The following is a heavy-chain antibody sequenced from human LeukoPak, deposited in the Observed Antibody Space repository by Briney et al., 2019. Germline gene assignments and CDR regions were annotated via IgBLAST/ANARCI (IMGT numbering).Heavy chain of an antibody. D-gene: IGHD1-26*01. CDR2: IRYDGSNK. V-gene: IGHV3-30*02. J-gene: IGHJ4*02. CDR1: GFTFSSYG. CDR3: AKDQSIVGATSYLDY. Sequence: GGSLRLSCAASGFTFSSYGMHWVRQAPGKGLEWVAFIRYDGSNKYYADSVKGRFTISRDNSKNTLYLQMNSLRAEDTAVYYCAKDQSIVGATSYLDYWGQGTLVTVSS.